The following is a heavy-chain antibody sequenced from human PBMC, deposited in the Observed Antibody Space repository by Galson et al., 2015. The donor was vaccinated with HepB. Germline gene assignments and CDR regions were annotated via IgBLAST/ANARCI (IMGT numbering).Heavy chain of an antibody. J-gene: IGHJ6*03. CDR3: ARGARNLTNYDFWSGYYYYYYYMDV. Sequence: SLRLSCAASGFTFSSYSMNWVRQAPGKGLEWVSYISSSSSTIYYADSVKGRFTISRDSAKNSLYLQMNSLRAEDTAVYYCARGARNLTNYDFWSGYYYYYYYMDVWGKGTTVTVSS. V-gene: IGHV3-48*01. D-gene: IGHD3-3*01. CDR2: ISSSSSTI. CDR1: GFTFSSYS.